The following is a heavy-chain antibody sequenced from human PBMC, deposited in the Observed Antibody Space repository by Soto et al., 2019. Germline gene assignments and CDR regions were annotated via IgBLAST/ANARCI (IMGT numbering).Heavy chain of an antibody. J-gene: IGHJ6*02. CDR2: IIPIFGTA. V-gene: IGHV1-69*06. CDR3: ARRRYCSSTSCYTHYYYGMDV. D-gene: IGHD2-2*02. CDR1: GGTFSSYA. Sequence: SVKVSCKASGGTFSSYAISWVRQAPGQGLKWMGGIIPIFGTANYAQKFQGRVTITADKSTSTAYMELSSLRSEDTAVYYCARRRYCSSTSCYTHYYYGMDVWGQGTTVTVSS.